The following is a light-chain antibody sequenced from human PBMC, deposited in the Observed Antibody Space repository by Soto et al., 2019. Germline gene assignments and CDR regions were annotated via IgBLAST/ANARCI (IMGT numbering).Light chain of an antibody. CDR1: SSDVGTYKY. J-gene: IGLJ2*01. Sequence: QSALTQPASVSGSPGQSITISCTGTSSDVGTYKYVSWYQQHPGKAPKLMIYDVSNRPSGVSNRFSGSKSGNTASLTTSGLQAEDEADYYCSSYTTSSTVVFGGGTKLTVL. V-gene: IGLV2-14*03. CDR2: DVS. CDR3: SSYTTSSTVV.